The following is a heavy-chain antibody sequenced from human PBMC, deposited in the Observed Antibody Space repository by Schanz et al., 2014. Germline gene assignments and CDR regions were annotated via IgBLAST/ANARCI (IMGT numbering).Heavy chain of an antibody. CDR2: ISGSGGST. D-gene: IGHD2-21*01. CDR1: GFTFSSYA. J-gene: IGHJ3*02. Sequence: EVQLLESGGGLVQPGGSLRLSCAASGFTFSSYAMSWVRQAPGKGLEWVSAISGSGGSTYYADSVKGRFTISRDNSKNTLYLQMNSMRAEDAAVYYYARDRYSVVVVSPTESFDIWGQGTMVTVSP. CDR3: ARDRYSVVVVSPTESFDI. V-gene: IGHV3-23*01.